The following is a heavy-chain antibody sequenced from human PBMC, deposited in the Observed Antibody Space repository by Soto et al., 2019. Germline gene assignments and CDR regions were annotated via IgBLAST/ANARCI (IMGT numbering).Heavy chain of an antibody. CDR1: GFTFDDYA. D-gene: IGHD4-17*01. J-gene: IGHJ1*01. V-gene: IGHV3-9*01. CDR2: ISWNSGSI. Sequence: GGSLRLSCAASGFTFDDYAMHWVRQAPGKGLEWVSGISWNSGSIGYADSVKGRFTISRDNAKNSLYLQMNSLRAEDTALYYCAKDAVNDYGDYFQHWGQGTLVTVSS. CDR3: AKDAVNDYGDYFQH.